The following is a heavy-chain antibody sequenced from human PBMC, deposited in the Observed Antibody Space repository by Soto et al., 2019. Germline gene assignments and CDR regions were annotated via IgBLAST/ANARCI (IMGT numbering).Heavy chain of an antibody. CDR2: INSDGSST. D-gene: IGHD3-22*01. J-gene: IGHJ3*02. V-gene: IGHV3-74*01. CDR3: ASYGINMIVVPI. Sequence: GGSLRLSCAASGFTFSSYWMHWVRQAPGKGLVWVSRINSDGSSTSYADSVKGRFTISRDNAKNTLYLQMNSLRAEDTAVYYCASYGINMIVVPIWGQGTMVTVS. CDR1: GFTFSSYW.